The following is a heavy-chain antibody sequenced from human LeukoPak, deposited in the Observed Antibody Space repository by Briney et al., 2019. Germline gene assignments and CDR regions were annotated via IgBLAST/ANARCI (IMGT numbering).Heavy chain of an antibody. V-gene: IGHV3-7*01. Sequence: GGSLRLSCTASGFVFSSFWMSWVRQAPGKGLEWVANIKQNGSDETYIDSVKGRFTISRDNAKNSLYLQMNSLRAEDTAVYYCADPGVGYWGQGTLVTVSS. CDR1: GFVFSSFW. D-gene: IGHD2-8*01. CDR3: ADPGVGY. J-gene: IGHJ4*02. CDR2: IKQNGSDE.